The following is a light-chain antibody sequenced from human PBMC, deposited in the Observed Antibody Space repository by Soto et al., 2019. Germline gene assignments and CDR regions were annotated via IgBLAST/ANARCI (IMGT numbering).Light chain of an antibody. CDR2: GAS. CDR1: QSVSSN. J-gene: IGKJ4*01. CDR3: QQYNNWSPHFT. Sequence: EIVMTQSPATLSVSPGERATLSCRASQSVSSNLAWYQQKPGQAPRLLIYGASTRATGIPARFSGSGSGTEFTLTISSLQSEDFAVYYCQQYNNWSPHFTFGGGTKVDIK. V-gene: IGKV3-15*01.